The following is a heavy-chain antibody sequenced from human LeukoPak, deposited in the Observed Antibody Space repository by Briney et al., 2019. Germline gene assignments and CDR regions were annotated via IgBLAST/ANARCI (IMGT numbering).Heavy chain of an antibody. CDR2: IYYSGST. J-gene: IGHJ2*01. D-gene: IGHD3-10*01. CDR3: ARHRFGELLHFDL. Sequence: PSETLSLTCTVSGDSISSSRYYWGWIRQPPGRGLEWIGSIYYSGSTYYNPSLKSRVTISVDTSKNQFSLKLSSVTAADTAVYYCARHRFGELLHFDLWGRGTLVTVSS. V-gene: IGHV4-39*01. CDR1: GDSISSSRYY.